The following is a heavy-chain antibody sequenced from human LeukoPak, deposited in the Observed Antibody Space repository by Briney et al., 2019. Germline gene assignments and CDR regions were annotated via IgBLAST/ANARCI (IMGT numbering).Heavy chain of an antibody. Sequence: PGGSLRLSCAASGFTFSSYSMNWVRQAPGKGLEWVSSISSSSSYIYYADSVKGRFTISRDNAKNSLYQQMNSLRAEDTAVYYCARDRQWLACDYWGQGTLVTVSS. J-gene: IGHJ4*02. CDR2: ISSSSSYI. CDR3: ARDRQWLACDY. V-gene: IGHV3-21*01. CDR1: GFTFSSYS. D-gene: IGHD6-19*01.